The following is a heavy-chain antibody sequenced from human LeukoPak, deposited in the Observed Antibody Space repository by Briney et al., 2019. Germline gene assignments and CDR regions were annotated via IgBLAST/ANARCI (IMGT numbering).Heavy chain of an antibody. CDR2: IRNKANSYAT. CDR1: GFTFSGSD. Sequence: GGSLRLSCAASGFTFSGSDMHWVRQASGKGLEWVGRIRNKANSYATAYAASEKGRFTISRDDSKNTAYLQMNSLKTEDTALYYCTTLDFDYWGQGTLVTVSS. V-gene: IGHV3-73*01. CDR3: TTLDFDY. J-gene: IGHJ4*02.